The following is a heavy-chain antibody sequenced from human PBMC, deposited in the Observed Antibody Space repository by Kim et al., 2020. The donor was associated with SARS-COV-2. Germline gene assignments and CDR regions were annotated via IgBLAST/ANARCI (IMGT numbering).Heavy chain of an antibody. Sequence: SETLSLTCAVSDGSISNTHWWTWVRQPPGKGLEWLGEIFHTGSTNYNPSLKSRLTISVDKSKNQFSLNLTSLTAADTAVYYCARGHSSGYYWWFDPWGQG. V-gene: IGHV4-4*02. CDR3: ARGHSSGYYWWFDP. CDR2: IFHTGST. CDR1: DGSISNTHW. J-gene: IGHJ5*02. D-gene: IGHD3-22*01.